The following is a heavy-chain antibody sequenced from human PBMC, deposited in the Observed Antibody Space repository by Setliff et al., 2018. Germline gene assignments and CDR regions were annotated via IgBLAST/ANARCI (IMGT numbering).Heavy chain of an antibody. CDR2: IRSKAYGGTT. J-gene: IGHJ6*02. CDR3: TSGYYGSGSAGYYGMDV. V-gene: IGHV3-49*02. Sequence: WIRQPPGKGLEWVGFIRSKAYGGTTEYAASVKGRFTISRDDSKSIAYLQMNSLKTEDTAVYYCTSGYYGSGSAGYYGMDVWGQGTTVTVSS. D-gene: IGHD3-10*01.